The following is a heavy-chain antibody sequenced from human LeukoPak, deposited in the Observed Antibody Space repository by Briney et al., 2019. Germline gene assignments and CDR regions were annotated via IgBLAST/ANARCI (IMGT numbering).Heavy chain of an antibody. CDR1: GFTFGDYA. J-gene: IGHJ4*02. Sequence: GGSLRLSRTASGFTFGDYAMSWVRQAPGKGLEWVGFIRSKAYGGTTEYAASVKGRFTISRDDSKSIAYLQMNSLKTEDTAVYYCTRAVLRFLEWLSSFDYWGQGTLVTVSS. D-gene: IGHD3-3*01. V-gene: IGHV3-49*04. CDR3: TRAVLRFLEWLSSFDY. CDR2: IRSKAYGGTT.